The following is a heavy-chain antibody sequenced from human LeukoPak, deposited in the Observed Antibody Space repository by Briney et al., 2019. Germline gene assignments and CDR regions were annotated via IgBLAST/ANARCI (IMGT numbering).Heavy chain of an antibody. CDR3: TRDIIGYSSGWYELAFDI. J-gene: IGHJ3*02. CDR1: GFTFSSYA. D-gene: IGHD6-19*01. Sequence: GGSLRLSCAASGFTFSSYAMSWVRQAPGKGLEWVGFIRSKAYGGTTEYAASVKGRFTISRDDSKSIAYLQMNSLKTEDTAVYYCTRDIIGYSSGWYELAFDIWGQGTMVTVSS. CDR2: IRSKAYGGTT. V-gene: IGHV3-49*04.